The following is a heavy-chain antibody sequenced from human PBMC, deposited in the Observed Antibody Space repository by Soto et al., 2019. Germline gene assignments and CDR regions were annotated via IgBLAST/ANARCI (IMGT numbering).Heavy chain of an antibody. CDR3: ARLEYGASLDV. CDR1: GGSISGNY. D-gene: IGHD2-8*01. J-gene: IGHJ6*04. Sequence: LSLTCTVSGGSISGNYWSWIRQPPGKGLEWIGYIYYTGNTNYNPSLKSRVTISVDTSKRQFSLKLTSMAAADTAVYYCARLEYGASLDVWGKGATVTVSS. V-gene: IGHV4-59*01. CDR2: IYYTGNT.